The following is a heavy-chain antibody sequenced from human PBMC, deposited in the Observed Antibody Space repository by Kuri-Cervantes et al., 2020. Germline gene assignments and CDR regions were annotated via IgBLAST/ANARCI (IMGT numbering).Heavy chain of an antibody. CDR1: GFTFSSYS. CDR2: ISSSSSTI. Sequence: GESLKISCAASGFTFSSYSMNWVRQAPGKGLEWVSYISSSSSTIYYADSVKGRFTISRDNAKNSLYLQMNSLRDEDTAVYYCTRWRTSEKQQLAHDALDIWGQGTMVTVSS. D-gene: IGHD6-13*01. J-gene: IGHJ3*02. V-gene: IGHV3-48*02. CDR3: TRWRTSEKQQLAHDALDI.